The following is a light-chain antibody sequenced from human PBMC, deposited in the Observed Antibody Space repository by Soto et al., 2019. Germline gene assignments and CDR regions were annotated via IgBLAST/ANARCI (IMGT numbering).Light chain of an antibody. V-gene: IGKV1-5*03. CDR2: AAS. CDR1: QSISTW. CDR3: QQYDIYWT. Sequence: DIPMTQSPSTLSASLGDRVTITCRASQSISTWLAWYQQKPGKAPKLLIYAASRLESGVPSRFSGGGSGTEFTLTISSLQPDDTATYYCQQYDIYWTFGQGTKVEIK. J-gene: IGKJ1*01.